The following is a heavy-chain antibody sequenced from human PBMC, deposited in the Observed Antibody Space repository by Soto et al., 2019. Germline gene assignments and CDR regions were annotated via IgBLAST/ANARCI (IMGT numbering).Heavy chain of an antibody. CDR3: ARGPDSSGWYYFDY. D-gene: IGHD6-19*01. J-gene: IGHJ4*02. V-gene: IGHV3-30-3*01. Sequence: PGGSLRLSCAASGFTFSSYAMHWVRQAPGKGLEWVAVISYDGSNKYYADSVKGRFTISRDNSKNTLYLQMNSLRAEDTAVYHCARGPDSSGWYYFDYWGQGTLVTVSS. CDR1: GFTFSSYA. CDR2: ISYDGSNK.